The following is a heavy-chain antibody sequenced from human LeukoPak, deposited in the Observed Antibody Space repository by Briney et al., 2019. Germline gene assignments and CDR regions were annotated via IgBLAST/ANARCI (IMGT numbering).Heavy chain of an antibody. Sequence: PSETLSLTCTASGGSISSSSYYWGWIRQPPGKGLEWIGEIDHSGSTNYNPSLKSRVTISVDTSKNQFSLKLSSVTAADTAVYYCARVPHGGELSLGYWGQGTLVTVSS. V-gene: IGHV4-39*07. CDR3: ARVPHGGELSLGY. J-gene: IGHJ4*02. CDR2: IDHSGST. D-gene: IGHD3-16*02. CDR1: GGSISSSSYY.